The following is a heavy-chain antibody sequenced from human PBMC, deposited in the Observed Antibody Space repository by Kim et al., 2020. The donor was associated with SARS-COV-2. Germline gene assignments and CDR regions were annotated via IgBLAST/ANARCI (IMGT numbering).Heavy chain of an antibody. J-gene: IGHJ4*02. CDR3: ARLIWTYLRWFRESYDRADY. D-gene: IGHD3-10*01. CDR1: GGSISSSSYY. Sequence: SETLSLTCTVSGGSISSSSYYWGWIRQPPGKGLEWIGSIYYSGSTYYNPSLKSRVTISVDTSKNQFSLKLSSVTAADTAVYYCARLIWTYLRWFRESYDRADYWGQGTLVTVSS. V-gene: IGHV4-39*01. CDR2: IYYSGST.